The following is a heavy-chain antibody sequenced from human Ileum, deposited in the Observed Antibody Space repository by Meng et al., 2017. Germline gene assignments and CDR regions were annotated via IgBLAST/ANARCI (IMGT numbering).Heavy chain of an antibody. CDR3: ARDIREVGATYYLDV. D-gene: IGHD1-26*01. V-gene: IGHV4-59*02. J-gene: IGHJ4*02. CDR2: IHNVGGT. CDR1: GASVSSNY. Sequence: SETLSLTCTVSGASVSSNYWSWIRQPPGKGLGWIGYIHNVGGTTYHPSLKSRVTMSVDTSKTQFSLKLSSVAATDTAIYYCARDIREVGATYYLDVWGQGTLVTVSS.